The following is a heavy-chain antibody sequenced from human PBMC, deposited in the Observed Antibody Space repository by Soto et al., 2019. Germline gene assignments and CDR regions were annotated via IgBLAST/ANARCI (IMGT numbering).Heavy chain of an antibody. CDR1: GFTFSNFP. CDR2: ISYGGINN. D-gene: IGHD4-4*01. CDR3: ARTTVVSGTPDFDY. Sequence: QVQLVESGGGVVQPGRSLRLSCAASGFTFSNFPMHWVRKAPGKGLAWVAVISYGGINNYYADSVKGRFTISRDDSNNTVYLQINGLRPEDTAVYFCARTTVVSGTPDFDYWGQGTLVTVSS. J-gene: IGHJ4*02. V-gene: IGHV3-30-3*01.